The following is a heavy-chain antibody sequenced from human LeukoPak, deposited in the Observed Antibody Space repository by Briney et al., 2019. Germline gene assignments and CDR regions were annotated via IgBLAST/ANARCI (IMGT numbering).Heavy chain of an antibody. V-gene: IGHV1-69*05. D-gene: IGHD1-20*01. CDR2: IIPIFGTA. J-gene: IGHJ5*02. CDR1: GGTFSSYA. Sequence: GASVKVSRKASGGTFSSYAISWVRQAPGQGLEWMGGIIPIFGTANYAQKFQGRVTITTDESTSTAYMELSSLRSEDTAVYYCAREITGAYFDPWGQGTLVTVSS. CDR3: AREITGAYFDP.